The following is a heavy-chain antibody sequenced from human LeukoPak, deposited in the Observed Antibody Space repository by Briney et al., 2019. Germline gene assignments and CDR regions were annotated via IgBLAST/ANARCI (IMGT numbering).Heavy chain of an antibody. Sequence: SVKVSFKASGGTFSSYAISWVRQAPGQGLEWMGGIIPIFGTANYAQKFQGRVTITTDESTSTAYMELSSLRSEDTAVYYCARGSSSWPLAEYFQHWGQGTLVTVSS. CDR3: ARGSSSWPLAEYFQH. D-gene: IGHD6-13*01. J-gene: IGHJ1*01. CDR1: GGTFSSYA. CDR2: IIPIFGTA. V-gene: IGHV1-69*05.